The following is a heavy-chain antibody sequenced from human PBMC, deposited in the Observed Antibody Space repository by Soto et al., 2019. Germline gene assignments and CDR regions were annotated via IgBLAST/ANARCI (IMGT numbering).Heavy chain of an antibody. Sequence: PGGSLRLSCVASGFTFSSYEMNWVRQAPGKGLEWVSYISSSGSTIYYADSVKGRFTTSRDNAKNSLYLQMNSLRAEDTAVYYCAREGHIVANGVDVWGQGTTVTVSS. CDR3: AREGHIVANGVDV. D-gene: IGHD5-12*01. V-gene: IGHV3-48*03. CDR1: GFTFSSYE. CDR2: ISSSGSTI. J-gene: IGHJ6*02.